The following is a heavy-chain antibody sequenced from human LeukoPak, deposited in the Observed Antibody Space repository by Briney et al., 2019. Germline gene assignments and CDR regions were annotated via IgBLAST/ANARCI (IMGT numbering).Heavy chain of an antibody. Sequence: PSQTLSLTCTVSGGSISSGGYYWSWIRQHPGKGLEWIGYIYYSGSTYYNPSLKSRVTISVDTSKNQFSLKLSSVTAADTAVYYCARGPPSSAYSSSSDWGQGTLVTVSS. CDR1: GGSISSGGYY. D-gene: IGHD6-6*01. CDR2: IYYSGST. V-gene: IGHV4-31*03. CDR3: ARGPPSSAYSSSSD. J-gene: IGHJ4*02.